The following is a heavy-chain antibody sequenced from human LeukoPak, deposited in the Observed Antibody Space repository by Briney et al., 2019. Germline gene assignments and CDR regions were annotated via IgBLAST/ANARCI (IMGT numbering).Heavy chain of an antibody. Sequence: GASVKVSCKASGGTFSSYAISWVRQAPGQGLEWMGGIIPIFGTANYAQKFQGRVTMTEDTSTDTAYMELSSLRSEDTAVYYCATDGEGFDPWGQGTLVTVSS. CDR3: ATDGEGFDP. CDR2: IIPIFGTA. V-gene: IGHV1-69*06. J-gene: IGHJ5*02. CDR1: GGTFSSYA. D-gene: IGHD3-3*01.